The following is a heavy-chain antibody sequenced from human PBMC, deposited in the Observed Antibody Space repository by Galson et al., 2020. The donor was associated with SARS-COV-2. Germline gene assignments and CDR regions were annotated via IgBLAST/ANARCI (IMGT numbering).Heavy chain of an antibody. Sequence: GGSLRLSCAASGFIFSSYTLHWVRQAPGKGLEWVAIISYDGSNEYYADSVKGRFTISRDNSKNTLNLQMNSLRTEDTAVYYCAREDYYDSSGYSGGFGYWGQGTLVTVSS. V-gene: IGHV3-30-3*01. CDR3: AREDYYDSSGYSGGFGY. CDR2: ISYDGSNE. D-gene: IGHD3-22*01. J-gene: IGHJ4*02. CDR1: GFIFSSYT.